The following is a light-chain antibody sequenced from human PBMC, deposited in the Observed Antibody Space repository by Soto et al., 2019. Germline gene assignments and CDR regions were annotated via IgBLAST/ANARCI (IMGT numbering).Light chain of an antibody. Sequence: DIVMTQSPLSLPVTPGEPASISCRSSQSLLHSNGYNYFNWYLQKPGQSPQLLIYLGSFRASGVPDRFSGSGSGTDFTLKIRRVEAEDVGVYYCMQALQTPPTFGQGTKVEI. CDR3: MQALQTPPT. J-gene: IGKJ1*01. CDR1: QSLLHSNGYNY. V-gene: IGKV2-28*01. CDR2: LGS.